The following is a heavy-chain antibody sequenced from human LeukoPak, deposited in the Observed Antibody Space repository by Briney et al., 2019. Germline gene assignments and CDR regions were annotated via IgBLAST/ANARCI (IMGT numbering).Heavy chain of an antibody. CDR1: GYTFTNYA. Sequence: ASVKVSCKASGYTFTNYAFSRVRQAPGQGLEWMGWINTNNGNTNYVKRLQGRVTMTTDTSTSTAYMELRSLRSDDTAVYYCAREREETYGSGSYTFDHWGQGTLVTVSS. CDR3: AREREETYGSGSYTFDH. CDR2: INTNNGNT. J-gene: IGHJ4*02. D-gene: IGHD3-10*01. V-gene: IGHV1-18*01.